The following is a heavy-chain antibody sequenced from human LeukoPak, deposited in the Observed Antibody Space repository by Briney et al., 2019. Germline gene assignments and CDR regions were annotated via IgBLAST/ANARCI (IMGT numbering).Heavy chain of an antibody. V-gene: IGHV3-30*02. Sequence: GGSLRLSCVVSGFTFSSYGMHWVRQAPGKGLEWVAFMTYDGSKRPYADSVKGRFTISRDNSKNTLYLQMNSLRAEDTAVYYCAKGEDKRNYYYYYYMDVWGKGTTVTVSS. CDR2: MTYDGSKR. D-gene: IGHD1-1*01. CDR1: GFTFSSYG. J-gene: IGHJ6*03. CDR3: AKGEDKRNYYYYYYMDV.